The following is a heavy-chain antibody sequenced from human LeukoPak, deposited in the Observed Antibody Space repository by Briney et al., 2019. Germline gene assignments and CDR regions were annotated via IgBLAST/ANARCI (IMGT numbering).Heavy chain of an antibody. D-gene: IGHD3-10*01. J-gene: IGHJ3*02. CDR1: GGSISSYY. CDR2: IYYSGST. Sequence: SETLSLTCTVSGGSISSYYWSWIRQPPGKGLEWIGYIYYSGSTNYNPSLKSRVTISVDTSKNQFSLKLSSVTAADTAVYYCAGAAYYYGSGSYSDIWGQGTMVTVSS. V-gene: IGHV4-59*01. CDR3: AGAAYYYGSGSYSDI.